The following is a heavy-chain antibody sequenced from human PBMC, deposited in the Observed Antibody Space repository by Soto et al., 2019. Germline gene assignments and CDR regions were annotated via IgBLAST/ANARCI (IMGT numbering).Heavy chain of an antibody. CDR3: AKDPLRYFDWLFDY. CDR2: ISGSGGST. D-gene: IGHD3-9*01. J-gene: IGHJ4*02. CDR1: GFTFSSYA. V-gene: IGHV3-23*01. Sequence: GGSLRLSCAASGFTFSSYAMSWVRQAPGKGLEWVSAISGSGGSTYDSDSVKGRFTISRDNSKNTLYLQMTSLRAEDMAVYYCAKDPLRYFDWLFDYWGQGTLVTVSS.